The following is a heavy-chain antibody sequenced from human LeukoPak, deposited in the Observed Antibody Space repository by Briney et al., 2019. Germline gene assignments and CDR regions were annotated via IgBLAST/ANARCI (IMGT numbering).Heavy chain of an antibody. CDR2: MKGDGSDR. V-gene: IGHV3-7*01. CDR3: ARDWSDLTTNPPDY. CDR1: GFTFSYHW. J-gene: IGHJ4*02. D-gene: IGHD1-26*01. Sequence: GGSLRLSCAASGFTFSYHWMTWVRQALGKGVEWVANMKGDGSDRYYLDSVKGRFTISRDNTKNSLYLQMNSLRVEDTAVYYCARDWSDLTTNPPDYWGQGTLVTVSS.